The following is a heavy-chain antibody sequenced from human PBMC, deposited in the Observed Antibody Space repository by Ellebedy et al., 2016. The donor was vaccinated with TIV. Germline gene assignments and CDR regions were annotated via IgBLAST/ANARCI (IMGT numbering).Heavy chain of an antibody. Sequence: MPSETLSLTCTVSGGSITSDFWSWIRQPPGRELEWIGYFSNKKNTASDHNPSLKSRVTIFADTSKNQFSLNLISVTAADTAVYYCARYGSESQTPDLWGQGTLVTVSS. CDR2: FSNKKNTAS. V-gene: IGHV4-59*01. CDR3: ARYGSESQTPDL. CDR1: GGSITSDF. D-gene: IGHD3-10*01. J-gene: IGHJ5*02.